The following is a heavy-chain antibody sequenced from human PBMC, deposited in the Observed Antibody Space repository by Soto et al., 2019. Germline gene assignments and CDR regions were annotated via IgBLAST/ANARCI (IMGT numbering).Heavy chain of an antibody. J-gene: IGHJ5*02. CDR1: GYTFTSYD. CDR3: ARARRIAGGGGFDP. V-gene: IGHV1-8*01. D-gene: IGHD2-21*01. CDR2: MNPKSGNT. Sequence: QVQLVQSGAEVKKPGASVKVSCKAAGYTFTSYDVNWVRQATGQGLEWMGGMNPKSGNTGYAQKFQGRVTKTRNNSISTAYMELSSLRSEDTAVYYCARARRIAGGGGFDPWGQGTLVTVSS.